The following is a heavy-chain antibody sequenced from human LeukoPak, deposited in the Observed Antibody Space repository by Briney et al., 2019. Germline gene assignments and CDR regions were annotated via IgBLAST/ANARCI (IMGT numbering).Heavy chain of an antibody. CDR3: VRDILTGYPIR. J-gene: IGHJ4*02. D-gene: IGHD3-9*01. CDR1: GFTFSSYS. V-gene: IGHV3-48*04. CDR2: ITSSSSSI. Sequence: GGSLRLSCTASGFTFSSYSMNWVRQAPGKGLEWLSYITSSSSSIFYADSVKGRFTISRDNAKSLLYLQMNSLRVEDTAVYYCVRDILTGYPIRWGQGTLVTVSS.